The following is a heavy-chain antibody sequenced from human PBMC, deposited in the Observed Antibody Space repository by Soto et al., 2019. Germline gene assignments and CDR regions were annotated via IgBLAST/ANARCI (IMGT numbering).Heavy chain of an antibody. CDR1: GYGFLNYW. CDR3: ARYDGGADC. D-gene: IGHD3-16*01. Sequence: GQRLRTSCTGSGYGFLNYWIGWVRQMPGKGLEWMGIIYPGDSDTRYSPSFQGQVTITANTSISTAYLQCSSLKASDTAMYFCARYDGGADCWGQGTLVTVSS. CDR2: IYPGDSDT. J-gene: IGHJ4*02. V-gene: IGHV5-51*01.